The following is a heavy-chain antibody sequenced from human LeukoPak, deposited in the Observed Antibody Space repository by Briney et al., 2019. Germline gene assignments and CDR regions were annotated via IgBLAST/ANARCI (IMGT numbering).Heavy chain of an antibody. V-gene: IGHV4-59*01. CDR2: IYYSGST. J-gene: IGHJ1*01. CDR1: GGSISSYY. D-gene: IGHD2-21*02. CDR3: ASSSSYCGGDCYSAAEYFQH. Sequence: SETLSLTCTVSGGSISSYYWSWIRQPPGKGLEWIGYIYYSGSTNYNPSPKSRVTISVDTSKNQFSLKLSSVTAADTAVYYCASSSSYCGGDCYSAAEYFQHWGQGTLVTVSS.